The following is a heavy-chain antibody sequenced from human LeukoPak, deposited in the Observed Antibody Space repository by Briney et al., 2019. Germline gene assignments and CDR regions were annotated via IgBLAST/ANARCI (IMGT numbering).Heavy chain of an antibody. CDR3: AKTGDELWFYY. Sequence: PGGSLRLSCTASGFTFSSYAMSWVRQAPGKGLEWVSAISGSGGSTYYADSVKGRFTISRDNSKNTLYLQMNSVRAEDTAVYYCAKTGDELWFYYWGQGTLVTVSS. D-gene: IGHD3-10*01. CDR2: ISGSGGST. J-gene: IGHJ4*02. CDR1: GFTFSSYA. V-gene: IGHV3-23*01.